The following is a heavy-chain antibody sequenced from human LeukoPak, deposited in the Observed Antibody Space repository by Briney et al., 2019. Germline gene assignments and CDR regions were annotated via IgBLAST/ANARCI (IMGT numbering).Heavy chain of an antibody. J-gene: IGHJ4*02. D-gene: IGHD3-22*01. CDR1: GGSISSSSYY. CDR3: ARRGSSGRSFDY. V-gene: IGHV4-39*01. Sequence: SETLSLTCTVSGGSISSSSYYWGWIRQPPGKGLEWIVSIYYSGSTYYNPSLKSRVTISVDTSKNQFSLKLSSVTAADTAVYYCARRGSSGRSFDYWGQGTLVTVSS. CDR2: IYYSGST.